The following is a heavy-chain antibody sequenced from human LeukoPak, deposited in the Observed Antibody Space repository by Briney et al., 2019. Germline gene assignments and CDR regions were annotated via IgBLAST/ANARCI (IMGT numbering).Heavy chain of an antibody. CDR1: GYTFTSYG. CDR2: ISAYNGNT. CDR3: ASVDYGWTTFDY. V-gene: IGHV1-18*03. Sequence: ASVKVSCTASGYTFTSYGISWVRQAPGQGLEWMGWISAYNGNTNYAQKLQGRVTMTTDTSTSTAYMELRSLRSDDMAVYYCASVDYGWTTFDYWGQGTLVTVSS. J-gene: IGHJ4*02. D-gene: IGHD4-17*01.